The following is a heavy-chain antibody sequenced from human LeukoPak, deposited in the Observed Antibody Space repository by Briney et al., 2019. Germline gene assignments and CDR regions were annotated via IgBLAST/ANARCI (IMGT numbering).Heavy chain of an antibody. V-gene: IGHV3-21*01. Sequence: GGSLSLSCAASGFTFSSYSMNWVRQAPGKGLEWVSSISSSSSYIYYADSVKGRFTISRDNAKNSLYLQMNSLRAEDTAVYYCARSTVTTPLDDYWGQGTLVTVSS. D-gene: IGHD4-17*01. CDR2: ISSSSSYI. J-gene: IGHJ4*02. CDR1: GFTFSSYS. CDR3: ARSTVTTPLDDY.